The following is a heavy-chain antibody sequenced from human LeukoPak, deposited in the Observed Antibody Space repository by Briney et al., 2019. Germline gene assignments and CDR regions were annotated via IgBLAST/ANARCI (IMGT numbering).Heavy chain of an antibody. CDR1: GYTLTELS. D-gene: IGHD6-13*01. J-gene: IGHJ3*02. CDR3: ATDRQQPKDPHAFDI. CDR2: SDPEDGET. V-gene: IGHV1-24*01. Sequence: ASVKVSCKVSGYTLTELSMHWVRQAPGKGLEWMGGSDPEDGETIYAQKFQGRVTMTEDTSTDTAYMELSSLRSEDTAVYYCATDRQQPKDPHAFDIWGQGTMVTVSS.